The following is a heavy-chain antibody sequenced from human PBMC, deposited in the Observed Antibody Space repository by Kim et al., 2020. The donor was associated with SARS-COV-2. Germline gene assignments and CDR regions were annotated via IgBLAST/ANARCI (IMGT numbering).Heavy chain of an antibody. Sequence: KSRVTISVDTSKNQFALELSSVTAADTAVYYCARGKGITIFGVVTTNFDYWGQGTLVTVSS. J-gene: IGHJ4*02. V-gene: IGHV4-34*01. CDR3: ARGKGITIFGVVTTNFDY. D-gene: IGHD3-3*01.